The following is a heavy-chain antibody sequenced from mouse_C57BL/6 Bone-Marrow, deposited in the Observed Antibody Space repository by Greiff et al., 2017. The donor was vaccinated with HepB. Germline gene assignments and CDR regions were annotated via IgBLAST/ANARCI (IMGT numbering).Heavy chain of an antibody. Sequence: QVQLKQPGAELVKPGASVKLSCKASGYTFTSYWMHWVKRGPGRGLEWIGRFDPNSGGTKYNEKFKSKATLTVDKPSSTAYMQLSSLTSEDSAVYYCARSLWSWYFDVWGTGTTVTVSS. J-gene: IGHJ1*03. CDR3: ARSLWSWYFDV. CDR2: FDPNSGGT. CDR1: GYTFTSYW. V-gene: IGHV1-72*01.